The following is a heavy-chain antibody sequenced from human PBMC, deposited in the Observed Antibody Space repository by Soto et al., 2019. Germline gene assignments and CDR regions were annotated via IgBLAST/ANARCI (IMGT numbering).Heavy chain of an antibody. J-gene: IGHJ4*02. CDR3: ARAHD. CDR2: ISGSGSTV. V-gene: IGHV3-48*01. Sequence: EVQLVESGGGLVQPGGSLRLSCAASGFTFSSYSMNWFRQAPGKGLEWVSYISGSGSTVYYADSVEGRFTISRDNAKNSLYLQMSNRRADDTAVYYCARAHDWGQGTLVTVSS. CDR1: GFTFSSYS.